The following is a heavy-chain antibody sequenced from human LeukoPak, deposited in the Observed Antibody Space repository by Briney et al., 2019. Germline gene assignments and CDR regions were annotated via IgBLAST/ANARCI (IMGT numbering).Heavy chain of an antibody. Sequence: SETLSLTCAVSGGSFFVSHWNWIRQSPEKGLEWIGEINHSGRTNYNPSLKSRVTISVDTSKSQFFLKLTSVTAADTAVYYCARGGFYCGGDCYVDYWGQGTLVTVSS. J-gene: IGHJ4*02. CDR1: GGSFFVSH. CDR3: ARGGFYCGGDCYVDY. D-gene: IGHD2-21*02. V-gene: IGHV4-34*01. CDR2: INHSGRT.